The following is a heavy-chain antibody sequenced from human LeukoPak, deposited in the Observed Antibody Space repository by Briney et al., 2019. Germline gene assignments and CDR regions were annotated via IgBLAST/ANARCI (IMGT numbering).Heavy chain of an antibody. CDR3: AKDKAPGSWHTPSDY. Sequence: SGGSLTLSCAASGFTFSTYAMSWVRQAPGKGLEWVSGISASGGTTYYADSVKGRFTISRDNSKNTLYLQMNSLRGEDTAVYYCAKDKAPGSWHTPSDYLGQGTLVTVSS. CDR1: GFTFSTYA. V-gene: IGHV3-23*01. D-gene: IGHD6-13*01. CDR2: ISASGGTT. J-gene: IGHJ4*02.